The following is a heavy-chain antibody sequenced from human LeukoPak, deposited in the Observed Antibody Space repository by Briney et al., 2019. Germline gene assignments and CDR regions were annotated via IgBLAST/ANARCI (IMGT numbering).Heavy chain of an antibody. V-gene: IGHV1-2*02. CDR1: GYTFTGYY. Sequence: ASVKVSCKASGYTFTGYYMHWVRQAPGQGLEWMGWINPNSGGTNYAQKFQGRGTMTRDTSISTAYMELSSLRSDDTAVYYCARDSGYYYDSSGYVSPGYFDYWGQGTLVTVSS. CDR2: INPNSGGT. D-gene: IGHD3-22*01. J-gene: IGHJ4*02. CDR3: ARDSGYYYDSSGYVSPGYFDY.